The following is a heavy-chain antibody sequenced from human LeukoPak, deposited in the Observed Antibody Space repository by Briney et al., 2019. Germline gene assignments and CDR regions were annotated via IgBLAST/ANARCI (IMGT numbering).Heavy chain of an antibody. CDR1: GGAFSSYA. CDR3: ARTRGSSTSCYNCHYYYGMDV. CDR2: IIPIFGTA. V-gene: IGHV1-69*13. D-gene: IGHD2-2*02. Sequence: SVKVSCKASGGAFSSYAISWVRQAPGQGLEWMGGIIPIFGTANYAQKFQGRVTITADESTSTAYMELSSLRSEDTAVYYCARTRGSSTSCYNCHYYYGMDVWGQGTTVTVSS. J-gene: IGHJ6*02.